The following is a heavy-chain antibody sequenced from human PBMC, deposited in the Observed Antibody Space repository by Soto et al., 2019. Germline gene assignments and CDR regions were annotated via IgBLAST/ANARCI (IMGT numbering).Heavy chain of an antibody. D-gene: IGHD3-3*01. V-gene: IGHV4-59*01. CDR1: GGSISSYY. CDR2: IYYSGST. Sequence: SETLSLTCTVSGGSISSYYWSWIRQPPGKGLEWIGYIYYSGSTNYNPSLKSRVTISVDTSKNQFSLKLSSVTAADTAVYYCARGGGDWYDFWSGYYYYYMDVWGKGTTVTVSS. CDR3: ARGGGDWYDFWSGYYYYYMDV. J-gene: IGHJ6*03.